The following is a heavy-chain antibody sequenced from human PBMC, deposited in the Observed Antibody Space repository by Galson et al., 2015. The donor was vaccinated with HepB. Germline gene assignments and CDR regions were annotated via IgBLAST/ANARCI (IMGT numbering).Heavy chain of an antibody. V-gene: IGHV3-66*01. D-gene: IGHD6-13*01. Sequence: SLRLSCAASGFTVSSNYMSWVRQAPGKGLECVSVIYSGGSTYYADSVKGRFTISRDNSKNTLYLQMNSLRAEDTAVYYCARDGYSSSWYVRYFDLWGRGTLVTVSS. CDR1: GFTVSSNY. CDR2: IYSGGST. J-gene: IGHJ2*01. CDR3: ARDGYSSSWYVRYFDL.